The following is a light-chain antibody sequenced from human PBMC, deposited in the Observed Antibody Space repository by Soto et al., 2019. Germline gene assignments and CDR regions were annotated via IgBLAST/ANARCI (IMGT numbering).Light chain of an antibody. CDR1: NSNLGSKT. CDR3: AAWDDSRSSRV. V-gene: IGLV1-44*01. J-gene: IGLJ3*02. Sequence: QSVLTQPPSASGTPGQWITISCSGSNSNLGSKTETSYQQHQGTAPKLLVYGDNQPPSGVPYRFSGSKTGTSASLAISGLLYEDEADYYCAAWDDSRSSRVFGRGTKLTVL. CDR2: GDN.